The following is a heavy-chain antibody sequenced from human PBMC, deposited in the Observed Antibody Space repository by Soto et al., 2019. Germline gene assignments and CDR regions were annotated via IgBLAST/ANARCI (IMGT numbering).Heavy chain of an antibody. CDR3: AKGRRLIPFDY. V-gene: IGHV3-23*01. J-gene: IGHJ4*02. CDR2: ITASGNSA. Sequence: EVQLLESGGGVVQPGGSLRLSCAASGFTFGSYAMSWVRQPPGKGLEWVSAITASGNSAYYADSVKGRFTISRDNSKNTLYLQMNSLRAEDTAVYYCAKGRRLIPFDYWGQGTLVTVSS. CDR1: GFTFGSYA. D-gene: IGHD3-16*01.